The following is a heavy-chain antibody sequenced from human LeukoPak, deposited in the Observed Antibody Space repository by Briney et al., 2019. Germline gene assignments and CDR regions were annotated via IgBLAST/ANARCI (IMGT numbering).Heavy chain of an antibody. CDR1: GFTFSSYS. CDR2: ISSSSSYI. Sequence: GGSLRLSCAASGFTFSSYSMNWVRQAPGKGLEWVSSISSSSSYIYYADSVKGRFTISRDNAKNSLYLQMNSLRAEDTAVYYCARGIATYYFDYWGQGTWSPSPQ. J-gene: IGHJ4*02. D-gene: IGHD1-26*01. V-gene: IGHV3-21*01. CDR3: ARGIATYYFDY.